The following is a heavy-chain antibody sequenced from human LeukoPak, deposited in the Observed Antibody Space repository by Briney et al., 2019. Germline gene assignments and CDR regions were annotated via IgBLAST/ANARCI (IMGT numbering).Heavy chain of an antibody. D-gene: IGHD3-22*01. V-gene: IGHV3-21*01. CDR2: ISSSSSYI. CDR3: ARRDCDSIKCRGSNWFDP. Sequence: GGSLRLSCAASGFTFSTYSVNWVRQAPGKGLEWVSFISSSSSYIYYADSVKGRFTISRDNAKNSLYLQMNSLRAEDTAVYYCARRDCDSIKCRGSNWFDPWGQGTLVSVSS. J-gene: IGHJ5*02. CDR1: GFTFSTYS.